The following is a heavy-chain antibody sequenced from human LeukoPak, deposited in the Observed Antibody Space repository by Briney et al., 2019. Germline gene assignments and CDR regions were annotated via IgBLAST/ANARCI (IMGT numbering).Heavy chain of an antibody. CDR2: IKQDGTDK. CDR1: GFGFSSYW. D-gene: IGHD3-22*01. Sequence: GASLRLSCAASGFGFSSYWMTWVRQAPGKGLEWVANIKQDGTDKYYVESVRGRFTISRDNVERSVYLQMNRLTAEDTAVYYCVREWLFWGQGTLVTVSS. CDR3: VREWLF. J-gene: IGHJ4*02. V-gene: IGHV3-7*01.